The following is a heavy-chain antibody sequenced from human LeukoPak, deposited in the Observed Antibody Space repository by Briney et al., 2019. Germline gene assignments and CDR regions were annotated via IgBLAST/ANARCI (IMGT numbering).Heavy chain of an antibody. CDR1: GFTFSNYE. CDR2: ITSGGVV. D-gene: IGHD3-10*02. J-gene: IGHJ6*04. CDR3: AELGITMIGGV. V-gene: IGHV3-48*03. Sequence: GGSLRLSCAASGFTFSNYEMHWVRQAPGKGLEWLAYITSGGVVYQADSVKGRFTISRDNAKNSLYLQMNSLRAEDTAVYYCAELGITMIGGVWGKGTTVTISS.